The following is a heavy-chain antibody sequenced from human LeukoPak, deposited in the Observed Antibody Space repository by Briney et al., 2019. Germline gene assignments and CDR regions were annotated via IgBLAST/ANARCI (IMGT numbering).Heavy chain of an antibody. V-gene: IGHV4-4*07. J-gene: IGHJ5*02. CDR1: GGSISSYY. CDR2: IYTSGST. D-gene: IGHD6-25*01. CDR3: ARECDAATSTYREGHWFDP. Sequence: SETLSLTCTVSGGSISSYYWSWIRQPAGKGLEWIGRIYTSGSTNYNPSLKSRVTMSVDTSKNQFSLKLSSVTAADTAVYYCARECDAATSTYREGHWFDPWGQGTLVTVSS.